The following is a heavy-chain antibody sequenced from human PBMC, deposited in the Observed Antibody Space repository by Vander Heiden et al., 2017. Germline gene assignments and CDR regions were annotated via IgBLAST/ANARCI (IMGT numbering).Heavy chain of an antibody. V-gene: IGHV3-7*01. D-gene: IGHD6-19*01. Sequence: EVQLVESGGGLVQPGGSLRLSCAASGFTFSSYWRSWVRQAPGKGLEWVANIKQDGSEKYYVDSVKGRFTISRDNAKNSLYLQMNSLRAEDTAVYYCARDLRGRRSGWYIDYWGQGTLVTVSS. CDR1: GFTFSSYW. CDR2: IKQDGSEK. CDR3: ARDLRGRRSGWYIDY. J-gene: IGHJ4*02.